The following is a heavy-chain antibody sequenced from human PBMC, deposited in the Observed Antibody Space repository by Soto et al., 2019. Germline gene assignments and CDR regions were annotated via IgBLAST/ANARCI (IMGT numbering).Heavy chain of an antibody. CDR1: GYTFKDDY. CDR3: GRDVNGYPPGGMDV. Sequence: ASVKVSCKASGYTFKDDYIYWVRQAPGQGLEWVGWISPNSGGSNYAHKFQDWVTLTRDTSTSTVYMELSRLKSEDTAVYYCGRDVNGYPPGGMDVWGQGTTVTVSS. CDR2: ISPNSGGS. V-gene: IGHV1-2*04. J-gene: IGHJ6*02. D-gene: IGHD3-16*01.